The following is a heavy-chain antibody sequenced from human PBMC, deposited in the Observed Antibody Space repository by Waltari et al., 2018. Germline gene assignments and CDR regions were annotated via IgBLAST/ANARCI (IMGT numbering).Heavy chain of an antibody. Sequence: QVQLQESGPGLVKPSETLSLTCTVSGGSISRYYWSWIRQPAGKGLEWIGRIYTSGSTNSNPSLKSRVTSSVDTSKNQFSLKLGSVTAADTAVYYCAREEAAAGTGLVYWGQGTLVTVSS. V-gene: IGHV4-4*07. J-gene: IGHJ4*02. CDR3: AREEAAAGTGLVY. CDR2: IYTSGST. CDR1: GGSISRYY. D-gene: IGHD6-13*01.